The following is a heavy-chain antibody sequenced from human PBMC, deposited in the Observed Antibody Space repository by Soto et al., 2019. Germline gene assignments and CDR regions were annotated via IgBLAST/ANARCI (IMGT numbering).Heavy chain of an antibody. V-gene: IGHV1-69*13. Sequence: QVQLVQSGAEVKKPGASVKVSCKASGYTFTSYGISWVRQAPGQGLEWMGGIIPIFGTANYAQKFQGRVTIIADESTSTAYMELGSLRSEDTAVYYCARARFGYSSASAGYYYYGMHVWGQGTTVTVSS. D-gene: IGHD6-6*01. J-gene: IGHJ6*02. CDR1: GYTFTSYG. CDR2: IIPIFGTA. CDR3: ARARFGYSSASAGYYYYGMHV.